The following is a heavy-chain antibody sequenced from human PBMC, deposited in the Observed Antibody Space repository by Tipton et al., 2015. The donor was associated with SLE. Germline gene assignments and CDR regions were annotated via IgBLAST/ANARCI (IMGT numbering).Heavy chain of an antibody. Sequence: SLRLSCAASGFTFSDYAMNWVRQAPGQGLEWVAGIGGGGDDTYYADSVKGRFTISRDNSKNTLHLQMNNLRVGDTAVYYCALARGSSNLDTPGYWGQGTLLTVSS. CDR3: ALARGSSNLDTPGY. CDR1: GFTFSDYA. V-gene: IGHV3-23*01. J-gene: IGHJ4*02. CDR2: IGGGGDDT. D-gene: IGHD5-18*01.